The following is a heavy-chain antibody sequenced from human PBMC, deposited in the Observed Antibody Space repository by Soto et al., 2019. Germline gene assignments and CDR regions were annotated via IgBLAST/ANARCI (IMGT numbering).Heavy chain of an antibody. CDR2: IYYSGST. J-gene: IGHJ5*02. CDR1: GGSISSGGYY. D-gene: IGHD2-15*01. V-gene: IGHV4-31*03. Sequence: QVQLQESGPGLVKPSQTLSLTCTVSGGSISSGGYYWSWIRQHPGKGLEWLGYIYYSGSTYYNPSLKSRVTISVDTSKNQFTLKLSSVTAADTAVYYCAREPTGYCSGGSCYYFDPWGQGTLVTVSS. CDR3: AREPTGYCSGGSCYYFDP.